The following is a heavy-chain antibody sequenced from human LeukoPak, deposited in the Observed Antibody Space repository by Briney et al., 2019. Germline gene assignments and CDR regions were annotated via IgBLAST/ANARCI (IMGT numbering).Heavy chain of an antibody. CDR2: IYYSGST. Sequence: SETLSLTCTVSGGSISSYYWSWIRQPPGKGLEWLGYIYYSGSTNYNPSLKSRVTISVETSKNQFSLKLSSVTAADTAVYYCARVTGYMIEDYFDYWGQGTLVTVSS. D-gene: IGHD3-22*01. CDR3: ARVTGYMIEDYFDY. J-gene: IGHJ4*02. V-gene: IGHV4-59*01. CDR1: GGSISSYY.